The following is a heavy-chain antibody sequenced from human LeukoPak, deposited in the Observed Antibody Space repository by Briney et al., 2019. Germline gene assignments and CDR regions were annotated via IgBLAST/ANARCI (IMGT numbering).Heavy chain of an antibody. Sequence: SETLSLTCAVYGGSFSGYYWSWIRQPPGKGLEWIGYIYYSGSTYYNPSLKSRVTISVDTSKNQFSLKLSSVTAADTAVYYCARVPYYYDSSDLWGQGTLVTVSS. D-gene: IGHD3-22*01. CDR1: GGSFSGYY. CDR2: IYYSGST. V-gene: IGHV4-34*01. J-gene: IGHJ4*02. CDR3: ARVPYYYDSSDL.